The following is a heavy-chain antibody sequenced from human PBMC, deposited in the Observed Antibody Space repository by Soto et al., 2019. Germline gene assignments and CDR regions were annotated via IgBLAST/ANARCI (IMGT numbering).Heavy chain of an antibody. J-gene: IGHJ4*02. CDR3: ARDKITGLFDY. CDR1: GGPISSYY. CDR2: IYYSGST. Sequence: SETLSLTCTVSGGPISSYYWSWIRQPPGKGLEWIGSIYYSGSTYYNPSLKSRVTISVDTSKNQFSLKLTSVTAADTAVYYCARDKITGLFDYWGQGTLVTVSS. V-gene: IGHV4-39*02. D-gene: IGHD2-8*02.